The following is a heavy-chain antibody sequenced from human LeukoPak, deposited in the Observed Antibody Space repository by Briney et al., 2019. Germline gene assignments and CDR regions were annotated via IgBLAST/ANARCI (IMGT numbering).Heavy chain of an antibody. V-gene: IGHV1-46*01. D-gene: IGHD3-22*01. CDR3: AREGTGVYYYGSSGLFDY. J-gene: IGHJ4*02. CDR1: GYTFTSYY. Sequence: ASVKVSYKASGYTFTSYYMHWVRQAPGQGLEWMGIINPSGGSTSYAQKFQGRVTMTRDTSTSTVYMELSSLRSEDTAVYYCAREGTGVYYYGSSGLFDYWGQGTLVTVSS. CDR2: INPSGGST.